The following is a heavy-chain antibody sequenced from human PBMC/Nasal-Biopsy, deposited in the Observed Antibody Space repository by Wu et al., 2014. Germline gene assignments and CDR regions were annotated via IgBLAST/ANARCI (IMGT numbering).Heavy chain of an antibody. D-gene: IGHD2-2*01. CDR1: GFTFRTFA. Sequence: LRLSCAASGFTFRTFAMSWVRQAPGKGLEWVSAITAGRSNMYYADSVKGRFTISRDDSKNTLYLQMNSLRAEDTALYYCAREEVVEDGKTWDFDLWGRGTSVSVSS. CDR3: AREEVVEDGKTWDFDL. V-gene: IGHV3-23*01. J-gene: IGHJ2*01. CDR2: ITAGRSNM.